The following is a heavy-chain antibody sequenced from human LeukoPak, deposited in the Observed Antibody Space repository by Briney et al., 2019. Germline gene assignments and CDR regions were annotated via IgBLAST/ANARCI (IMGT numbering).Heavy chain of an antibody. V-gene: IGHV3-23*01. CDR3: AKDRHAPGRYCSSTSCFPFDS. CDR2: ISGSGGST. CDR1: GFTFSSCA. J-gene: IGHJ5*01. D-gene: IGHD2-2*01. Sequence: GGSLRLSCAVSGFTFSSCAMSWVRQAPGKGLEWVSGISGSGGSTYYADSVKGRFTIYRDNTKNTLYLQMNSLRAEDTAVYYCAKDRHAPGRYCSSTSCFPFDSWGQGTLVTVSS.